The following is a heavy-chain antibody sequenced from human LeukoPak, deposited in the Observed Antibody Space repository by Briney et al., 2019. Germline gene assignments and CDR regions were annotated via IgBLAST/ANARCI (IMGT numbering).Heavy chain of an antibody. V-gene: IGHV3-23*01. J-gene: IGHJ4*02. Sequence: GGSLRLSCAASGFTLSSFPMSWVRQAPGKGLEWVSVISGSGAITYYADSVRGRFTISRDNSKNTLDLQMNSLRVEDTAVYYCAKERLVGVKGIDYWGQGTLVTVSS. CDR3: AKERLVGVKGIDY. CDR1: GFTLSSFP. CDR2: ISGSGAIT. D-gene: IGHD1-26*01.